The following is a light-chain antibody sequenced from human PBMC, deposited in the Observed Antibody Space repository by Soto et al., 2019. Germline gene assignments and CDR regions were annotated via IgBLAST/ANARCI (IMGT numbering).Light chain of an antibody. CDR1: SSNIGSNT. CDR2: SNN. J-gene: IGLJ2*01. V-gene: IGLV1-44*01. CDR3: AAWDDSLNGVV. Sequence: QSVLTQPPSASGTPGQRVTISCSGSSSNIGSNTGNWYQQLPGTAPKLLIYSNNHRPSGVPDRFSCAKSCTSASLASSGLQSDDEVDYYCAAWDDSLNGVVFGGGTKLTVL.